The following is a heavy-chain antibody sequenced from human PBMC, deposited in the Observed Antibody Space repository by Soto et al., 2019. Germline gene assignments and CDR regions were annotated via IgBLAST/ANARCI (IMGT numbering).Heavy chain of an antibody. Sequence: EVQLVESGGGLVQPGGSLKVSCAASGFTFSGSAMHWVRQASGKGLEWVGRIRSKANDYATAYAVSVKGRFTISRDDSRKTAYLQMNSLKTEDTAVYYCARGVYDFWSGHPQGPDEWGQGTVVTVSS. V-gene: IGHV3-73*02. D-gene: IGHD3-3*01. CDR3: ARGVYDFWSGHPQGPDE. CDR2: IRSKANDYAT. J-gene: IGHJ4*02. CDR1: GFTFSGSA.